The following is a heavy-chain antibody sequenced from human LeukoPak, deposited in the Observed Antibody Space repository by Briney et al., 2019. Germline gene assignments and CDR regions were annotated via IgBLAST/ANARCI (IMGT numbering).Heavy chain of an antibody. CDR2: INPNSGGA. Sequence: ASVKVSCKASGYTFTGYYMHWVRQAPGQGLEWMGWINPNSGGANYAQKFQGRVTITADKSTSTAYMELSSLRSEDTAVYYCARRKGYCSSTSCPHDAFDIWGQGTMVTVSS. CDR3: ARRKGYCSSTSCPHDAFDI. D-gene: IGHD2-2*01. CDR1: GYTFTGYY. V-gene: IGHV1-2*02. J-gene: IGHJ3*02.